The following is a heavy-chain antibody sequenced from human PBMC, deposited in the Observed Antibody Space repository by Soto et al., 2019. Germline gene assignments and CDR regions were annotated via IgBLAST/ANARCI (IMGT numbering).Heavy chain of an antibody. CDR1: GGYISSYD. J-gene: IGHJ5*02. D-gene: IGHD3-22*01. CDR3: ARRGGHYYARGRFLFDP. CDR2: IYHSGST. V-gene: IGHV4-59*12. Sequence: SETLCLTCTVAGGYISSYDWSWIRQPPGKGLEWIGEIYHSGSTNYNPSLKSRVTISVDTSKNQFSLKLSSVTAADTAVYYCARRGGHYYARGRFLFDPWGQGTLVTVSS.